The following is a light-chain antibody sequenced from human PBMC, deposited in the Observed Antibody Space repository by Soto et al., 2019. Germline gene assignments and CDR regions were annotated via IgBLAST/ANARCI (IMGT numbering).Light chain of an antibody. CDR2: DAS. CDR3: QQYNSYSWS. CDR1: QDISNY. V-gene: IGKV1-13*02. Sequence: IQLTQSPYSLSASVGERVTLTCQACQDISNYLNWYQQKPGKAPKLLIYDASSLESGVPSRFSGSGSGTDYTLIISSLQPDDFATYFCQQYNSYSWSFGQGTKVDI. J-gene: IGKJ1*01.